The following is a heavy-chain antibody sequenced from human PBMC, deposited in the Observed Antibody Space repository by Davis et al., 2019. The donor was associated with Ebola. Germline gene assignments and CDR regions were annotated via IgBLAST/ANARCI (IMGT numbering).Heavy chain of an antibody. D-gene: IGHD3-22*01. Sequence: PGGSLRLSCAASGFTFSDYYMSWIRQAPGKGLEWVSYISSSGSTIYYADSVKGRFTISRDNAKNTLYLQMNSLRAEDTAVYYCAKDQSVIGGYYPNWFDPWGQGTLVTVSS. CDR1: GFTFSDYY. CDR3: AKDQSVIGGYYPNWFDP. CDR2: ISSSGSTI. V-gene: IGHV3-11*04. J-gene: IGHJ5*02.